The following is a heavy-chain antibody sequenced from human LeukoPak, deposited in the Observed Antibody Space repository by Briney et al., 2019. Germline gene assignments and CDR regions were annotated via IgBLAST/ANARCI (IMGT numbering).Heavy chain of an antibody. CDR2: ISSSGSTI. CDR1: GFTFSSYS. CDR3: ASLGRVVSPAY. V-gene: IGHV3-48*04. Sequence: GGSLRLSCAASGFTFSSYSMNWVRQAPGKGLEWVSYISSSGSTIYYADSVKGRFTISRDNAKNSLYLQMNSLRAEDTAVYYCASLGRVVSPAYWGQGTLVTVSS. J-gene: IGHJ4*02. D-gene: IGHD2-8*02.